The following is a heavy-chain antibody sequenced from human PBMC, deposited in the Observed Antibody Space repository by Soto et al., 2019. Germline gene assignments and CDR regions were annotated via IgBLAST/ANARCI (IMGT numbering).Heavy chain of an antibody. V-gene: IGHV4-39*01. CDR2: IYYSGST. J-gene: IGHJ4*02. CDR3: ASLAYGDSGPDY. CDR1: GGSISSSSYY. Sequence: QLQLQESGPGLVKPSETLSLTCTVSGGSISSSSYYWGWIRQPPGKGLEWIGSIYYSGSTYFNPSLKSRVTISVDTSKNQFSLKLSAVTAADTAVYYCASLAYGDSGPDYWGQGTLVTVSS. D-gene: IGHD4-17*01.